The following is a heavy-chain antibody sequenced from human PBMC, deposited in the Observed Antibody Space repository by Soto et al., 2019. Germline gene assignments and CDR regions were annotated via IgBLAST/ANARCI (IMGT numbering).Heavy chain of an antibody. CDR2: ISYDGSNK. CDR1: GFTFSSYA. V-gene: IGHV3-30-3*01. J-gene: IGHJ4*02. D-gene: IGHD2-15*01. CDR3: ASTPTSKHIVVVVAATPNYYDDYGYFDS. Sequence: QVQLVESGGGVVQPGRSLRLSCAASGFTFSSYAMHWVRQAPGKGLEWVAVISYDGSNKYYADSVKGRFTISRDNSKNTLYLQMNSLRAEDTAVYYCASTPTSKHIVVVVAATPNYYDDYGYFDSWGQGTLVTVSS.